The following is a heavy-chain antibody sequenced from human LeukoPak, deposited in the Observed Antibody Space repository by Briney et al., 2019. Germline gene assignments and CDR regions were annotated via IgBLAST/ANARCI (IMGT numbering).Heavy chain of an antibody. D-gene: IGHD3-9*01. CDR3: SRDYDFLTGYYHDAFAF. J-gene: IGHJ3*01. Sequence: GGSLRLSCAASGFTFSSYSMNWVRQAPGKGLEWVAVIWYDGSQKYYADSVKGRFTISRDNSNNTLYLQMNSLRDEYTAVYYWSRDYDFLTGYYHDAFAFWGQGTMVPVSS. CDR2: IWYDGSQK. CDR1: GFTFSSYS. V-gene: IGHV3-33*08.